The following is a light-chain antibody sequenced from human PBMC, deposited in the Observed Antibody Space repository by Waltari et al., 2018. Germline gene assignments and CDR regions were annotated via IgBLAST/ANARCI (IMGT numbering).Light chain of an antibody. CDR3: SSYAGRNNIVL. CDR1: SSDVGSYNY. CDR2: EVS. V-gene: IGLV2-8*01. J-gene: IGLJ2*01. Sequence: QSALTQPPSASGSPGQSVTISCTGTSSDVGSYNYVSWYQQHPGKAPKLMIYEVSKRPSGVPDRFSGSKSGNTASLTVSGLQAEGEADYYCSSYAGRNNIVLFGGGTKLTVL.